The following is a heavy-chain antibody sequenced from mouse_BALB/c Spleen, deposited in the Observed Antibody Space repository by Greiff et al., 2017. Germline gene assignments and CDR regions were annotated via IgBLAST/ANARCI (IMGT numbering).Heavy chain of an antibody. Sequence: QVQLKESGAELVRPGTSVKISCKASGYTFTNYWLGWVKQRPGHGLEWIGDIYPGGGYTNYNEKFKGKATLTADTSSSTAYMQLSSLTSEDSAVYFCARIDYDYDYWFAYWGQGTLVTVSA. V-gene: IGHV1-63*02. CDR2: IYPGGGYT. D-gene: IGHD2-4*01. CDR3: ARIDYDYDYWFAY. CDR1: GYTFTNYW. J-gene: IGHJ3*01.